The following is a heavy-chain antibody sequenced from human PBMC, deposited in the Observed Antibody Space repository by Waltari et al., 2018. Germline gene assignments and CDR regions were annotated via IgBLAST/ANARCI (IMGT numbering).Heavy chain of an antibody. Sequence: QVQLVQSGAEVKKPGSSVKVSCKASGGTFSSYTITWVRQVPGQGLEWMGRIIPILGIANYAQKFQGRVTITADKSTSTAYMELSSLRSEDTAVYYCARDSGVDTAMVLPFDYWGQGTLVTVSS. CDR1: GGTFSSYT. CDR3: ARDSGVDTAMVLPFDY. J-gene: IGHJ4*02. CDR2: IIPILGIA. D-gene: IGHD5-18*01. V-gene: IGHV1-69*08.